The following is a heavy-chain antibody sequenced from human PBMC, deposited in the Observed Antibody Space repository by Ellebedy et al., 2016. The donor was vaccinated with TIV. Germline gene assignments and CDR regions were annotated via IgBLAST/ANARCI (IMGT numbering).Heavy chain of an antibody. Sequence: GESLKISCAASGFTFSSFGMHWVRQAPGKGLGWVAVIWYDGTEKYYADSVKGRFTISRDNSRNTLNLQMNSLRPEETAVYYCARDYSYDSGGSMPGYWGQGTLVTVSS. J-gene: IGHJ4*02. D-gene: IGHD3-22*01. CDR2: IWYDGTEK. CDR1: GFTFSSFG. V-gene: IGHV3-33*08. CDR3: ARDYSYDSGGSMPGY.